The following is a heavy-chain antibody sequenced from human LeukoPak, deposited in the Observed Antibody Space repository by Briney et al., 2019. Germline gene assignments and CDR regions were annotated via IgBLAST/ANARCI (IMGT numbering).Heavy chain of an antibody. J-gene: IGHJ6*03. CDR2: IYYSGGT. V-gene: IGHV4-59*01. CDR1: GGSISPYY. CDR3: ARRAAAVGTYYMDV. Sequence: SSETLSLTCTVSGGSISPYYWTWIRQPPGNGLEWIGYIYYSGGTNYNASLNSRVTMSVDTSKNQFSLKLTSVTAADTAVYYCARRAAAVGTYYMDVWGKGTTVTVSS. D-gene: IGHD6-13*01.